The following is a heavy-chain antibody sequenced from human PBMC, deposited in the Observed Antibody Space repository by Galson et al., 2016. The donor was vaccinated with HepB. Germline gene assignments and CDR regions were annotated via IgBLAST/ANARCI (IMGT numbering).Heavy chain of an antibody. CDR3: TRDGYNHIAFDI. CDR2: SSGTGATT. V-gene: IGHV3-23*01. J-gene: IGHJ3*02. D-gene: IGHD5-24*01. Sequence: SLRLSCAASGFTLSTYAMGWVRQAPGKGLEWVSSSSGTGATTYYADSVKGRFTISRDNLRNTLYLQLDSLRAEDTALYYCTRDGYNHIAFDIWGRGTMVTVSS. CDR1: GFTLSTYA.